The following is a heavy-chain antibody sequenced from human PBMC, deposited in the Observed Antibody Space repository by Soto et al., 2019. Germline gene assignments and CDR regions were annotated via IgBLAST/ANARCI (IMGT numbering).Heavy chain of an antibody. CDR3: AGSPRNWGFDD. J-gene: IGHJ4*02. CDR2: MNPNSGNT. D-gene: IGHD7-27*01. V-gene: IGHV1-8*01. CDR1: GYTFTSYD. Sequence: QVQLVQSGAEVKKPGASVKVSCKASGYTFTSYDINWVRQATGQGFEWMGWMNPNSGNTGYEQKFQGSDTMTRDTALTTAYMELSSLSCEATGVYYCAGSPRNWGFDDWGLGALVTVSS.